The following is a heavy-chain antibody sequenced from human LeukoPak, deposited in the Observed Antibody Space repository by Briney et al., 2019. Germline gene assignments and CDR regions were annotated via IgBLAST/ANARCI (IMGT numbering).Heavy chain of an antibody. CDR2: VHLNGRT. J-gene: IGHJ4*02. V-gene: IGHV4-4*02. D-gene: IGHD2/OR15-2a*01. Sequence: PSGTLSLTCDVSGGSISTTNWWTWVRRPPGGGLEWIGEVHLNGRTHYSPSLESRVTLSVDMSENHVSLQLTSVTAADTAVYYCGREGGFYRPLDYSGPGALVIVSA. CDR1: GGSISTTNW. CDR3: GREGGFYRPLDY.